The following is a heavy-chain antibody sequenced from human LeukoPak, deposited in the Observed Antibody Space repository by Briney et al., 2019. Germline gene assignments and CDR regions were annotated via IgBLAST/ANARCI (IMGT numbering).Heavy chain of an antibody. CDR3: ARDRGYSYEPDY. D-gene: IGHD5-18*01. Sequence: ASVKVSCKASGYTFTSYYMHWVRQATGQGLEWMGWMNPNSGNTGYAQKLQGRVTMTTDTSTTTTYMELRSLRSDDTAEYYCARDRGYSYEPDYWGQGTLVTVSS. CDR1: GYTFTSYY. J-gene: IGHJ4*02. V-gene: IGHV1-8*02. CDR2: MNPNSGNT.